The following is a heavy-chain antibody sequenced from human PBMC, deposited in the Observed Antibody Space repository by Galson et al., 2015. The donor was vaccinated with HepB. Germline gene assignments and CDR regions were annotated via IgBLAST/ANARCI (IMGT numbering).Heavy chain of an antibody. CDR1: GFTFSSYA. Sequence: SLRLSCAASGFTFSSYAMHWVRQAPGKGLEWVSYISSSSSTIYYADSVKGRFTISRDNAKNSLYLQMNSLRDEDTAVYYCAGGRSSSWSTNYYGMDVWGQGTTVTVSS. CDR2: ISSSSSTI. V-gene: IGHV3-48*02. CDR3: AGGRSSSWSTNYYGMDV. D-gene: IGHD6-13*01. J-gene: IGHJ6*02.